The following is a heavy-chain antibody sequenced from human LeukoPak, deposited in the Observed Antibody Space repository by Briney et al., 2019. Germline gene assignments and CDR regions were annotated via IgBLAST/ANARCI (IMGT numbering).Heavy chain of an antibody. CDR2: IYYSGST. CDR1: SGSISSSSYY. J-gene: IGHJ3*02. V-gene: IGHV4-39*01. D-gene: IGHD2-2*01. Sequence: PSETLSLTCTVSSGSISSSSYYWGWIRQPPGKGLEWIGSIYYSGSTYYNPSLKSRVTISVDTSKNQFSLKLSSVTAADTAVYYCASRVVPAAKEANAFDIWGQGTMVTVSS. CDR3: ASRVVPAAKEANAFDI.